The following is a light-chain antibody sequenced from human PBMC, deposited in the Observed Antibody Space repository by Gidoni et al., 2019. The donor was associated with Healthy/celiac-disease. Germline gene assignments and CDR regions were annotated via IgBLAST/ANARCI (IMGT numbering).Light chain of an antibody. CDR2: AAS. Sequence: IQLTQSPSSLSASVGDSVTITGRASHGISSYLAWYQPNPGKAPKLLIYAASTLQRGVPSRFSGSGSGTAFTLTILRLQPEDFATYYCQQLNSYPITFGQGTRLEIK. V-gene: IGKV1-9*01. J-gene: IGKJ5*01. CDR1: HGISSY. CDR3: QQLNSYPIT.